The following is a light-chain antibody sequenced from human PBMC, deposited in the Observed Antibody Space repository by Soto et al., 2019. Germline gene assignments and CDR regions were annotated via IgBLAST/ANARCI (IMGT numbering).Light chain of an antibody. CDR2: GAS. V-gene: IGKV3-15*01. CDR1: QSVGSN. CDR3: QQYNSWLLLT. Sequence: EIVMTQSPDTLSVSPGETATLSCRASQSVGSNLAWYQQKPGQAPRLLIYGASTRATGIPAMFSGSGSGTEFTLTISSMQSEDFAVYHCQQYNSWLLLTFGGGTQVEIK. J-gene: IGKJ4*01.